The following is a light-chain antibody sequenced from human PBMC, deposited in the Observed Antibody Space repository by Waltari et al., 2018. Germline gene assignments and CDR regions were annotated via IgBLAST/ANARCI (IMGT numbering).Light chain of an antibody. CDR1: QSVSSN. J-gene: IGKJ3*01. Sequence: EIVMTQSPATLSVSPGERATLSCRASQSVSSNLAWYQQKPGQAPRLLIYGASTRATGIPARFSGSGSGTEFTLTINSLQSEDFAVYYCQHYDNWPPFTFGP. V-gene: IGKV3-15*01. CDR2: GAS. CDR3: QHYDNWPPFT.